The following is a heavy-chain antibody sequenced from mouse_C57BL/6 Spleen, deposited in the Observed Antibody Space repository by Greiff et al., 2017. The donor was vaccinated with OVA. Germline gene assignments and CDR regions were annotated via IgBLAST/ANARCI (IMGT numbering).Heavy chain of an antibody. J-gene: IGHJ2*01. V-gene: IGHV1-82*01. CDR1: GYAFSSSW. CDR2: IYPGDGDT. Sequence: VQLQQSGPELVKPGASVKISCKASGYAFSSSWMNWVKQRPGKGLEWIGRIYPGDGDTNYNGKFKGKATLTADKSSSTAYMQLSSLTSEDSAVYFCARQYSNYFFDYWGQGTTLTVSS. D-gene: IGHD2-5*01. CDR3: ARQYSNYFFDY.